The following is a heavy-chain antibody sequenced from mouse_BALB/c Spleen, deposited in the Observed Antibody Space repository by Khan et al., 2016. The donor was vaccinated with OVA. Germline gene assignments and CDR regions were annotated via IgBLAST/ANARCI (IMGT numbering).Heavy chain of an antibody. CDR3: ARTHER. CDR2: INPSSGYT. Sequence: VELVESGAELARPGASVKMSCKASGYTFTSYTMHWVKQRPGQGLEWIGYINPSSGYTKYNQKFKDKATLTADKSSSTAYMQLSSLTSEDSAVDYCARTHERGGQGTTLTVSS. V-gene: IGHV1-4*01. J-gene: IGHJ2*01. CDR1: GYTFTSYT.